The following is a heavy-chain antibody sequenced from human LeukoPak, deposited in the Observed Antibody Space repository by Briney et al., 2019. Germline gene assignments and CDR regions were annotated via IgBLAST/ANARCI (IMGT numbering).Heavy chain of an antibody. D-gene: IGHD5-12*01. CDR2: ITSSGTTK. CDR1: GFTFSSFE. Sequence: PGGSLRLSCAASGFTFSSFEMNWVRQAPGKGLEWISYITSSGTTKKYADSVRSRFTISRDNAKNSLYLQMNSLRAEDTAVYYCAGHPGYHNNFDYWGQGTLVTVSS. CDR3: AGHPGYHNNFDY. J-gene: IGHJ4*02. V-gene: IGHV3-48*03.